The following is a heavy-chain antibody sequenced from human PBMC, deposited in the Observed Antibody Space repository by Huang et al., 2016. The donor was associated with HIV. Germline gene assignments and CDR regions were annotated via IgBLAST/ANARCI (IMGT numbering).Heavy chain of an antibody. CDR2: IIPLFRAP. CDR1: GGSFSDQI. Sequence: ASGGSFSDQIISWVRQAPGQRFEWMGGIIPLFRAPAYAQEFKGRVTMTADESTATIYMEHNSLTSEDTAVYYCAMSLRYQYDSRSYWRSYFDYWGQGTLVTVSS. CDR3: AMSLRYQYDSRSYWRSYFDY. V-gene: IGHV1-69*01. J-gene: IGHJ4*02. D-gene: IGHD3-16*01.